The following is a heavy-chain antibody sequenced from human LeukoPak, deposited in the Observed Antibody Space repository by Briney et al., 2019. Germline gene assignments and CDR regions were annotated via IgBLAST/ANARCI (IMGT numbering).Heavy chain of an antibody. CDR2: INHSGST. CDR1: GGSFSGYY. Sequence: SETLSLTCAVYGGSFSGYYWSWIRQPPGKGLEWIGEINHSGSTNYNPSLKSRVTISVDTSKNQFSLKLSSVTAADTAVYYCALRMIYCSSTSCNDYWGQGTLVTVSS. J-gene: IGHJ4*02. D-gene: IGHD2-2*01. V-gene: IGHV4-34*01. CDR3: ALRMIYCSSTSCNDY.